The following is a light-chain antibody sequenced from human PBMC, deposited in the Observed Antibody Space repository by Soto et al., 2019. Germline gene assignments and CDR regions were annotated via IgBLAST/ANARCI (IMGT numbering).Light chain of an antibody. J-gene: IGKJ3*01. CDR2: GAS. CDR3: QQYNNWPPEGL. CDR1: KSVSSN. V-gene: IGKV3-15*01. Sequence: EIVMTQSPATLSVSPGERATLSCRASKSVSSNLAWYQQKPAQAPRLLIYGASTKATGIPARCSGSGSGTEFALTISSLQSEDFAVYYCQQYNNWPPEGLFGPGTKVDIK.